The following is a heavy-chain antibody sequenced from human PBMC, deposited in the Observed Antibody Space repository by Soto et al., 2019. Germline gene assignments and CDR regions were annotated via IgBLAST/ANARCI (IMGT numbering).Heavy chain of an antibody. Sequence: PSETLSLSCNMLVDSCGISTLSWSWILQPPGKALQWIGFIYQSGVTSYNPSLASRVSISLDRSNNQCSLKLKSVTAADTAVYFCAGMPYTSGLRFDPWGPGTLVTSPQ. CDR3: AGMPYTSGLRFDP. CDR1: VDSCGISTLS. J-gene: IGHJ5*02. CDR2: IYQSGVT. V-gene: IGHV4-30-2*01. D-gene: IGHD6-19*01.